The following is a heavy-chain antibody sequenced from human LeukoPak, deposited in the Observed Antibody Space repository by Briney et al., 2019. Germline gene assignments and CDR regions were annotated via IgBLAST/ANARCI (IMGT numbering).Heavy chain of an antibody. CDR1: GGSIGLYH. Sequence: PSETLSLICTVSGGSIGLYHWTWIRQPPGKALEWIGYVYYNGSTKYNPSLKSRVTISVDTSKNQFSLKMSSVTAADTAVYYCTRDRAAGSDWLDPWGQGTLVTVSS. CDR2: VYYNGST. J-gene: IGHJ5*02. D-gene: IGHD3-10*01. V-gene: IGHV4-59*01. CDR3: TRDRAAGSDWLDP.